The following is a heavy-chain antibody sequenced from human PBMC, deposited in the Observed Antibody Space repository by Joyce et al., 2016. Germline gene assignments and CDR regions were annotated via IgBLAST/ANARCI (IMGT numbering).Heavy chain of an antibody. CDR3: ARHSRPYCSTTTCYRGSFDF. CDR2: IITIFGTA. Sequence: QVQLVQSGAEVKKPGSSVKVSCKTSGGTFNNYAISWMRQAPGQGLEWMGGIITIFGTANSAQKFQGRVTITADRSTRTAYMELSSLRSEDTAVYYCARHSRPYCSTTTCYRGSFDFWGQGTLVTVSS. J-gene: IGHJ4*02. V-gene: IGHV1-69*06. CDR1: GGTFNNYA. D-gene: IGHD2-2*02.